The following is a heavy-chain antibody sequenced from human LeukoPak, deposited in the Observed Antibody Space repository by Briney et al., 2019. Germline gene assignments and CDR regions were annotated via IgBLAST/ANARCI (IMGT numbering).Heavy chain of an antibody. D-gene: IGHD3-22*01. CDR1: GFTFDDYA. CDR3: AKANLFYDSSGYCDY. J-gene: IGHJ4*02. CDR2: ISWNSGSI. V-gene: IGHV3-9*01. Sequence: GRSLRLSCAASGFTFDDYAMHWVRQAPGKGLERVSGISWNSGSIGYADSVKGRFTISRDNAKNSLYLQMNSLRAEDTALYYCAKANLFYDSSGYCDYWGQGTLVTVSS.